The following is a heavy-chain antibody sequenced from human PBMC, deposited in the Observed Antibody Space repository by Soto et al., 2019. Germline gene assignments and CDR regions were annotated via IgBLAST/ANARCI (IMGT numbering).Heavy chain of an antibody. CDR3: ARQRPTDGRWEFANYYGMDV. J-gene: IGHJ6*02. Sequence: SETLSLTCAVSGYSIDTRYYWGWIRQPPGKGLEWIGSIYYSGGTYDNPSLRSRVTMSINPAKNQISLKVTSVTAADTAVYYCARQRPTDGRWEFANYYGMDVWGQGTPVTVSS. CDR1: GYSIDTRYY. D-gene: IGHD1-26*01. V-gene: IGHV4-38-2*01. CDR2: IYYSGGT.